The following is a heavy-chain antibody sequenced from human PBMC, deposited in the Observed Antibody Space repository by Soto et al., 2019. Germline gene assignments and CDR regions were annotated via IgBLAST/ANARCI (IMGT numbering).Heavy chain of an antibody. V-gene: IGHV1-18*01. Sequence: ASVKVSCKASGYTFTSYGISWVRQAPGQGLEWMGWISAYNGNTNYAQKLQGRVTMTTDKSTSTAYMELSSLRYEDTAEYYSASVLCSGGRCYSRWYFDLWGRGTLVTVSS. CDR1: GYTFTSYG. CDR3: ASVLCSGGRCYSRWYFDL. D-gene: IGHD2-15*01. CDR2: ISAYNGNT. J-gene: IGHJ2*01.